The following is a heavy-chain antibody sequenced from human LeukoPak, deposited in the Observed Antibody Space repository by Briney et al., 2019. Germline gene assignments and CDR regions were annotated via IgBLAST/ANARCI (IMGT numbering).Heavy chain of an antibody. CDR1: GLTVSSNH. J-gene: IGHJ6*04. V-gene: IGHV3-53*01. CDR3: ARDCEVVTARAQMDV. CDR2: IYNDGNT. D-gene: IGHD2-21*02. Sequence: PGGSLRLSCAVSGLTVSSNHMSWVRQAPGKGLEWVSVIYNDGNTYYTDSVKGRFTISRDNSKNTVFLQMNSLRAEDSAIYYCARDCEVVTARAQMDVWGKGTTVTVSS.